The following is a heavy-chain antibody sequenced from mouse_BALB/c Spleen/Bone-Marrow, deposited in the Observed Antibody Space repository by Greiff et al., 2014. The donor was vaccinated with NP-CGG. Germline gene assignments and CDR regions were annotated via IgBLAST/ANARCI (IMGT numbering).Heavy chain of an antibody. CDR2: INPYNGAT. CDR3: ARKGNYGWFAY. CDR1: GYSFTAYY. Sequence: VQLKESGPELVKPGASVKISCKASGYSFTAYYIHWVKQSHVKSLEWIGRINPYNGATSYNQNFKDKASLTVDKSSSTAYMELHSLTSEDSAVYYCARKGNYGWFAYWGLGTLVTVSA. J-gene: IGHJ3*01. D-gene: IGHD2-1*01. V-gene: IGHV1-31*01.